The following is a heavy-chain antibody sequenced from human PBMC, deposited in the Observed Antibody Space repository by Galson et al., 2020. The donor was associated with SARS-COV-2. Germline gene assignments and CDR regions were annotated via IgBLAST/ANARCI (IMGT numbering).Heavy chain of an antibody. CDR2: VYPSGTT. CDR1: GYSVSTTNY. D-gene: IGHD3-22*01. Sequence: SETLSLTCTVSGYSVSTTNYWGWVRQPPGRGLEWIGSVYPSGTTYYNTSLKRRVTISVDTSKNQFSLRLDSVTAADTALYYCARQGVNMIVLVTVPGWYFDLWGRGTLVTVSS. V-gene: IGHV4-38-2*02. J-gene: IGHJ2*01. CDR3: ARQGVNMIVLVTVPGWYFDL.